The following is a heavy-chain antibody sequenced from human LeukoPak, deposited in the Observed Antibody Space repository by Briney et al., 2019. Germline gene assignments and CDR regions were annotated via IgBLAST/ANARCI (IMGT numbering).Heavy chain of an antibody. V-gene: IGHV4-61*02. D-gene: IGHD3-3*01. CDR1: GDSISSSTYF. Sequence: PSQTLSLTCTVSGDSISSSTYFWTWIRQPAGKGLDWIGRIYTSGNTNYNPSLKSRVTISLDTSKNQFSLKLSSVTAADTAVYYCARSPLNDFWSGYGYYYYYMDVWGKGTTVTVSS. CDR2: IYTSGNT. J-gene: IGHJ6*03. CDR3: ARSPLNDFWSGYGYYYYYMDV.